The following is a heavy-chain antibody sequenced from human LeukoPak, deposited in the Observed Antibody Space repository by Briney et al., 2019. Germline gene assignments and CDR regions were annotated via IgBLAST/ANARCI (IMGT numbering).Heavy chain of an antibody. V-gene: IGHV1-18*01. CDR3: ARTFTVATTFDY. J-gene: IGHJ4*02. CDR1: GYTFTSYG. CDR2: ISAYNGNT. Sequence: ASVTVSCKASGYTFTSYGISWVRQAPGQGLEWMGWISAYNGNTNYAQKLQGRVTMTTDTSTSTAYMELRSLRSDDTAVYYCARTFTVATTFDYWGQGTLVTVSS. D-gene: IGHD5-12*01.